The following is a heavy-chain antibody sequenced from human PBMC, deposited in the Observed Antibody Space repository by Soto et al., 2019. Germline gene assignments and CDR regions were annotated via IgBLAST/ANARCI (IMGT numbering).Heavy chain of an antibody. CDR2: ISSSSSYI. Sequence: EVPLVESGGGLVKPGGSLRLYCAASGFTFSSYSMNWVRQAPGKGLEWVSSISSSSSYIYYADSVKGRFTISRDNAKNSLYLQMNPRRAEDTALSYCARDQGNLYSSPRLSYDGMDVWCQVTTVTVSS. D-gene: IGHD6-13*01. CDR1: GFTFSSYS. J-gene: IGHJ6*02. V-gene: IGHV3-21*01. CDR3: ARDQGNLYSSPRLSYDGMDV.